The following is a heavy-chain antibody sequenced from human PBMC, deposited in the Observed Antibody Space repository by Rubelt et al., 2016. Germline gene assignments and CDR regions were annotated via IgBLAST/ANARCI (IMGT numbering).Heavy chain of an antibody. CDR1: GYTFTSYA. CDR2: INTNTGKP. D-gene: IGHD3-10*01. Sequence: QVQLVQSGSELKKPGASVKVSCKASGYTFTSYAMNWVRQAPGQGLEWMGWINTNTGKPTYAQGFTGRFVFSLATPVSPAYLQSSSLKAEDTAVYYCARGMRWFGENYWGQGTLVTVSS. CDR3: ARGMRWFGENY. V-gene: IGHV7-4-1*02. J-gene: IGHJ4*02.